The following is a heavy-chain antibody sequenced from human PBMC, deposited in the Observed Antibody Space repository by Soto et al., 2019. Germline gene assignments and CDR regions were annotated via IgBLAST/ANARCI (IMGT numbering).Heavy chain of an antibody. V-gene: IGHV4-59*12. Sequence: SETLSLTCTVSGGSITNYYYSWIRQPPGKGLEWIGYIFHTGTTSYNPSLKSRVTISVDRSKNQFSLKLSSVTAADTAVYYCARVPDRWGQGTLVTVS. J-gene: IGHJ5*02. CDR3: ARVPDR. CDR2: IFHTGTT. D-gene: IGHD2-2*01. CDR1: GGSITNYY.